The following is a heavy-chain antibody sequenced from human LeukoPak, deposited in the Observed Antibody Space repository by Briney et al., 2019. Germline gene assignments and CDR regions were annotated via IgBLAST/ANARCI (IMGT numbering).Heavy chain of an antibody. CDR2: TYYRSKWYD. V-gene: IGHV6-1*01. CDR3: ARSGAVTPNAFDI. Sequence: SQTLSLTCAISGDSVSSNSVVWSWIRQSPSRGLEWLGRTYYRSKWYDDYAVSVKSRITFNPGTSKNQFYLQLNSVTPEDTAVYYCARSGAVTPNAFDIWGQGTMVTVSS. CDR1: GDSVSSNSVV. J-gene: IGHJ3*02. D-gene: IGHD2-15*01.